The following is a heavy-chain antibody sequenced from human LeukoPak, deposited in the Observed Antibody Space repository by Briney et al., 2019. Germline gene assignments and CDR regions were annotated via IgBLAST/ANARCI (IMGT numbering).Heavy chain of an antibody. CDR1: GFTFDDA. Sequence: GGSLRLSCAASGFTFDDAMHWVRQAPEKGLEWVSSISWNSGIIAYADSVKGRFTISRDNAKNSLYLQMNSLAEDMALYHCAKDYNRVGETGYFDYWGQGTLVTVSS. CDR2: ISWNSGII. V-gene: IGHV3-9*03. J-gene: IGHJ4*02. CDR3: AKDYNRVGETGYFDY. D-gene: IGHD1-26*01.